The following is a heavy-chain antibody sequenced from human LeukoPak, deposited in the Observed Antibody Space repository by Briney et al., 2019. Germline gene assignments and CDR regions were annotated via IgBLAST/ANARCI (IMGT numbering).Heavy chain of an antibody. Sequence: GGSLRLSCAASGFTFSSYGMHWARQVPGKGLEWVAVISYDGSNKYYADSVKGRFTISRDNSKNTLYLQMNSLRAEDTAVYYCAKGLYYYGSGSIDYWGQGTLVTVSS. J-gene: IGHJ4*02. CDR1: GFTFSSYG. D-gene: IGHD3-10*01. V-gene: IGHV3-30*18. CDR2: ISYDGSNK. CDR3: AKGLYYYGSGSIDY.